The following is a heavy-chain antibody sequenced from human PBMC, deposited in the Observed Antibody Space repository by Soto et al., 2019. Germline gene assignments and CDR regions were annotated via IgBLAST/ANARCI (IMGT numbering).Heavy chain of an antibody. D-gene: IGHD6-19*01. Sequence: SLRLSCTASGFTFGDYAMSWFRQAPGKGLEWVGFIRSKAYGGTTEYAASVKGRFTISRDDSKSIAYLQMNSLKTEDTAVYYCTRDSSGWYFAFDIWGQGTMVTVSS. CDR1: GFTFGDYA. CDR3: TRDSSGWYFAFDI. CDR2: IRSKAYGGTT. J-gene: IGHJ3*02. V-gene: IGHV3-49*03.